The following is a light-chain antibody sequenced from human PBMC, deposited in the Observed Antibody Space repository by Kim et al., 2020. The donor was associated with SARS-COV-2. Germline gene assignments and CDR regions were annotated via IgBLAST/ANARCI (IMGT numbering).Light chain of an antibody. Sequence: ASIGDSVTITCRASQSIGPWLDWYQHKLGKAPKVLIYEASTLQIGVPSRFSGSGSGTEFTLTISSLQPDDFATYYCLQYNTYFRTFGQGTKVDIK. CDR1: QSIGPW. CDR2: EAS. CDR3: LQYNTYFRT. V-gene: IGKV1-5*03. J-gene: IGKJ1*01.